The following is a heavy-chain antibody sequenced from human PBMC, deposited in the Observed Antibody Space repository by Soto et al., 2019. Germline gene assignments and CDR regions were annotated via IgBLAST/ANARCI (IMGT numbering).Heavy chain of an antibody. D-gene: IGHD6-13*01. CDR1: GASISTPGSY. J-gene: IGHJ4*02. CDR3: ASIAAPGTTHFDF. Sequence: SETLSLTCTVSGASISTPGSYWGWVRQSPGTGLQWIGFVYYTGNTFYNPSLKSRVTISVDTSKNQFYLNLSSVTAADTAIFYCASIAAPGTTHFDFWGQGTLVTVSS. CDR2: VYYTGNT. V-gene: IGHV4-39*01.